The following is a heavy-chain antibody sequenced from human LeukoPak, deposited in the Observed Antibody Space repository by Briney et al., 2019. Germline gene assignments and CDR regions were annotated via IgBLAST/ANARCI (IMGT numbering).Heavy chain of an antibody. Sequence: GGSLRLSCAASGFTFSTYGMIWVRQAPGKGLEWLSYISSSIDSIKYADSVKGRFTSSRDNAKNSLYLQMNSLRAEDTAVYYCAKSRIGFSGQLDHWGQGALITVSS. J-gene: IGHJ4*02. CDR2: ISSSIDSI. D-gene: IGHD5-12*01. CDR3: AKSRIGFSGQLDH. CDR1: GFTFSTYG. V-gene: IGHV3-48*04.